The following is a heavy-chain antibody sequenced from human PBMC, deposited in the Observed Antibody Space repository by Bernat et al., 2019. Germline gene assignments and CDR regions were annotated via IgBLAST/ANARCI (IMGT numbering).Heavy chain of an antibody. CDR3: AREGKYRSTWYPLDY. Sequence: QVQVVESGGGVVQPGRSLRLSGTASGSTLNDFARYWVRQAPGKGLEWVAFISYDGSNKYYADSVKGRFAISRDISKSTLYLQMDSLRVEDTAVYYCAREGKYRSTWYPLDYWGQGTLVTVSS. CDR2: ISYDGSNK. D-gene: IGHD6-13*01. CDR1: GSTLNDFA. V-gene: IGHV3-30*09. J-gene: IGHJ4*02.